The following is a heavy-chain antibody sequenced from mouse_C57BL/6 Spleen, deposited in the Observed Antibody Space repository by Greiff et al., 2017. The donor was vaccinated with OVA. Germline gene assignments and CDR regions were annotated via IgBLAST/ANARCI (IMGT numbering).Heavy chain of an antibody. D-gene: IGHD1-1*01. Sequence: VQLQQSGAELVKPGASVKMSCKASGYTFTSYWITWVKQRPGQGLEWIGDIYPGSGSTNYNEKFKSKATLTVDTSSSTAYMQLSSLTSEDSAVYYCARGYYGSSHWYFDVWGTGTTVTVSS. CDR1: GYTFTSYW. CDR2: IYPGSGST. V-gene: IGHV1-55*01. J-gene: IGHJ1*03. CDR3: ARGYYGSSHWYFDV.